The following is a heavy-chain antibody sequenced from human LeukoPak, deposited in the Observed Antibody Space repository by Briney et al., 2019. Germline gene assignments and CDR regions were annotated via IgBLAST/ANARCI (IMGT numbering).Heavy chain of an antibody. CDR3: ANHLACGSTSCPPFDD. Sequence: GGSLRLSCAASGFTFVDYAMHWVRQAPGKGLEWVSGISWNSGSIGYADSVKGRFTISRDNAKNSLYLQMNSLRAEDTAVYYCANHLACGSTSCPPFDDWGQGTLVTVSS. CDR1: GFTFVDYA. J-gene: IGHJ4*02. D-gene: IGHD2-2*01. V-gene: IGHV3-9*01. CDR2: ISWNSGSI.